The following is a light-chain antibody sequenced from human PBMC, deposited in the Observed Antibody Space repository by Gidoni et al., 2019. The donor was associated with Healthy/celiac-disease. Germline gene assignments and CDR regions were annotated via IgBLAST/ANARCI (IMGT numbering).Light chain of an antibody. J-gene: IGKJ2*01. CDR2: GAS. CDR3: QQYNNWPKT. Sequence: EIVMTQSPATLSVSPGERATLSCRASQSVSSNLAWYQQKPGQAPRRLIYGASTRATGIPARFSGSESGTEFTLTISSLQSEDFAVYYCQQYNNWPKTFGQGTKLEIK. CDR1: QSVSSN. V-gene: IGKV3-15*01.